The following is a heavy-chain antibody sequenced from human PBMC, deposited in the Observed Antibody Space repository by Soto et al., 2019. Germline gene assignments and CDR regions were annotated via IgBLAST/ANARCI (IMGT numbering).Heavy chain of an antibody. J-gene: IGHJ5*02. V-gene: IGHV4-59*08. CDR3: ARSTRSWFDP. CDR1: GGSISSYY. CDR2: VYYTGST. Sequence: SETLSLTCTVSGGSISSYYWSWIRQPPGKGLEWIGYVYYTGSTNYNPSLKSRVTISVDTSRNLFSLKLRYVTATDTAVYYCARSTRSWFDPWGQGTVVTVSS.